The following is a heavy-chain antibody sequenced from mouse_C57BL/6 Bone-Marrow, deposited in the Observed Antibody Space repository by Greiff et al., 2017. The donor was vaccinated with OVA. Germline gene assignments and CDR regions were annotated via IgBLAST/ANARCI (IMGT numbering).Heavy chain of an antibody. CDR2: IYPRSGNT. Sequence: QVQLQQSGAELARPGASVKLSCKASGYTFTSYGISWVKQRTGQGLEWIGEIYPRSGNTYYNEKFKGKATLTADKSSSTAYMELRSLTSEDSAVYFCARNPLYYYGSIAYWGQGTLVTVSA. D-gene: IGHD1-1*01. CDR3: ARNPLYYYGSIAY. CDR1: GYTFTSYG. V-gene: IGHV1-81*01. J-gene: IGHJ3*01.